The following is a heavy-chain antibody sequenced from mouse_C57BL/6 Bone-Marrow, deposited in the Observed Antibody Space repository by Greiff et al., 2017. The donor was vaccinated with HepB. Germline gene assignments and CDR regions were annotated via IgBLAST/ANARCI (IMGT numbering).Heavy chain of an antibody. V-gene: IGHV1-15*01. CDR1: GYTFTDYE. J-gene: IGHJ2*01. CDR2: IDPETGGT. Sequence: VQLQQSGAELVRPGASVTLSCKASGYTFTDYEMHWVKQTPVHGLEWIGAIDPETGGTAYNQKFKGKAILTADKSSSTAYMELRSLTSEDSAVYYCTRGWLLPIDYWGQGTTLTVSS. D-gene: IGHD2-3*01. CDR3: TRGWLLPIDY.